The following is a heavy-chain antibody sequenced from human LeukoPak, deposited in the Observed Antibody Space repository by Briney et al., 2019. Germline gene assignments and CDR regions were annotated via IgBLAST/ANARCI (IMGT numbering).Heavy chain of an antibody. V-gene: IGHV1-8*01. CDR2: MNPNSGNT. D-gene: IGHD6-19*01. CDR1: GYTFTSYD. J-gene: IGHJ4*02. CDR3: AREIRSGWYIFDY. Sequence: ASVKVSCKASGYTFTSYDINWVRQATGQGLEWMGWMNPNSGNTGYAQKFQGRVTMTRNTSISTAYMELSSLRSEDTAVHYCAREIRSGWYIFDYWGQGTLVTVSS.